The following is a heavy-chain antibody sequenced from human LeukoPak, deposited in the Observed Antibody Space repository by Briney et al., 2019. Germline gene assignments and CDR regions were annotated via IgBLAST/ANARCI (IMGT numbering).Heavy chain of an antibody. Sequence: SGGSLRLSCEASGFSFSDSAVHWVRQASGKGLEWVGRIRRKGYNYATAYAASVRGRFTISRDDSKNTAYLQMNSLKTEDTAVYYCSRPYSGWDLYPFDYWGQGVLVTVSS. CDR3: SRPYSGWDLYPFDY. CDR2: IRRKGYNYAT. V-gene: IGHV3-73*01. J-gene: IGHJ4*02. CDR1: GFSFSDSA. D-gene: IGHD6-19*01.